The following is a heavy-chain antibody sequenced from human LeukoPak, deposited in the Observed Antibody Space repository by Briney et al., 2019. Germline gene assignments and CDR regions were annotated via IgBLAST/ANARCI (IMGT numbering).Heavy chain of an antibody. V-gene: IGHV4-61*02. CDR3: ARAQDFSDSSGPNYLDF. CDR1: GGSISSGSYY. Sequence: SQTLSLTCTVSGGSISSGSYYWSWIRQPAGKGLEWIGRIYTSGSTNYNPSLKSRVTISLDTSKTHFSLKLSSVTAADTAVYYCARAQDFSDSSGPNYLDFWGQGILVTVSS. CDR2: IYTSGST. J-gene: IGHJ4*02. D-gene: IGHD3-22*01.